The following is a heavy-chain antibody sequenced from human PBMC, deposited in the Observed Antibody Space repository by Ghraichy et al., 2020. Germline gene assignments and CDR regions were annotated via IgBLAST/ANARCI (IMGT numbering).Heavy chain of an antibody. CDR3: ARDKEYKGGYSYVHEQVGVDGMDV. CDR2: IYYSGST. D-gene: IGHD5-18*01. CDR1: GGSISSGGYY. J-gene: IGHJ6*01. V-gene: IGHV4-31*11. Sequence: SETLSLTCAVSGGSISSGGYYWSWIRQHPGKGLEWIGYIYYSGSTYYNPSLKRRVTISVDTSKNQFSLKLSSVTAEDTAVYYCARDKEYKGGYSYVHEQVGVDGMDVWVQGTTVTVS.